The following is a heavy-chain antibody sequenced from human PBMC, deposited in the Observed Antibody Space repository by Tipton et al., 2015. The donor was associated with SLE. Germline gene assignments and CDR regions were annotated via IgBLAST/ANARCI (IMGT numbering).Heavy chain of an antibody. CDR3: ASLSALSDY. J-gene: IGHJ4*02. CDR1: SFTFSSYW. V-gene: IGHV3-74*01. CDR2: IDPDGSRT. Sequence: SLRLSCTASSFTFSSYWMHWVRQVPGKGLVWVSEIDPDGSRTNYADYVEGRFTISRDNAKNTLSLQMNSLRVDDTGVYYCASLSALSDYWGQGTLVTVSS.